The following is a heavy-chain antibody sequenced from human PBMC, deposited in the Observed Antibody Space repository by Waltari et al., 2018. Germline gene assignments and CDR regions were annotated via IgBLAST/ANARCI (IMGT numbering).Heavy chain of an antibody. CDR3: ARASSGSYGTWFDP. Sequence: QVQLQESGPGLVKPSETLSLTCPVSGYSTSSGSYWAWIRQPQGKGLGWIGSIYHSGSTCYNPSLKSRVTISVDTSKNQFSLKLSSVTAADTAVYYCARASSGSYGTWFDPWGQGTLVTVSS. CDR2: IYHSGST. V-gene: IGHV4-38-2*02. J-gene: IGHJ5*02. CDR1: GYSTSSGSY. D-gene: IGHD1-26*01.